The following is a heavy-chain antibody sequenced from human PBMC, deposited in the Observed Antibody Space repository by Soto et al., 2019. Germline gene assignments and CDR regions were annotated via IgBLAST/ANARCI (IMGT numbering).Heavy chain of an antibody. V-gene: IGHV4-4*07. CDR3: ARASVGPPGGGSWIMPFDY. D-gene: IGHD2-15*01. CDR2: IYTGGST. J-gene: IGHJ4*02. Sequence: SESLSLSCTVSGGSIRNYYWSWIRQPAGKGLEWIGRIYTGGSTNYNPSLKSRVTMSTDTSKNQFSLRLTSVTAADTAVYYCARASVGPPGGGSWIMPFDYWGQGALVTVS. CDR1: GGSIRNYY.